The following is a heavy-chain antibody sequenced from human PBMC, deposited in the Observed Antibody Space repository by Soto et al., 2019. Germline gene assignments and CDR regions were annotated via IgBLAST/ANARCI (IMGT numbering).Heavy chain of an antibody. CDR3: AKDLGLEAARPDDVWFDP. V-gene: IGHV3-23*01. CDR1: EFTFVGFG. Sequence: GLPLRLCCGVAEFTFVGFGLSWIRQARLKVLEWGSAISGSGGSTYYADSVKGRFTISRDNSKNTMYLQMNSLRAEDTAVYYFAKDLGLEAARPDDVWFDPWGQGTLVTVSS. J-gene: IGHJ5*02. D-gene: IGHD6-6*01. CDR2: ISGSGGST.